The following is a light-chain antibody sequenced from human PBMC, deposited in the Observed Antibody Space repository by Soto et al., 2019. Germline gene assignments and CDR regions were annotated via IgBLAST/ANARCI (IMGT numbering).Light chain of an antibody. V-gene: IGLV1-44*01. CDR2: SNS. CDR3: PAWDDSLNGVV. CDR1: SSNIGSNT. Sequence: QSVLTQPPSASGTPGQRVTISCSGSSSNIGSNTVNWYQQLPGTAPKLLMYSNSQRPSGVPDRFSGSKSGTSASLAISGLEYEDEADYYCPAWDDSLNGVVFGGGTKLTVL. J-gene: IGLJ2*01.